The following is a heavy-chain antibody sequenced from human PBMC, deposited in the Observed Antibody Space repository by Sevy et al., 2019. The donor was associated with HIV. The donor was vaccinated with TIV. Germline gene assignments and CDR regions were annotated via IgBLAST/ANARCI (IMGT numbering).Heavy chain of an antibody. CDR1: GFTFSSYW. CDR3: ARVYYDILTGPSDTYYYYMDV. D-gene: IGHD3-9*01. Sequence: GGSLRLSCAASGFTFSSYWTSWVRQAPGKGLEWVANIKQDGSEKYYVDSVKGRFTISRDNAKNSLYLQMNSLRAEDTAVYYCARVYYDILTGPSDTYYYYMDVWGKGTTVTVSS. V-gene: IGHV3-7*03. J-gene: IGHJ6*03. CDR2: IKQDGSEK.